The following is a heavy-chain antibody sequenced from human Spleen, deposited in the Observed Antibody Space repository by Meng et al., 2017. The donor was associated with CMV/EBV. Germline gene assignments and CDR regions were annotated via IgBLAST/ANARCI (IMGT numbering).Heavy chain of an antibody. J-gene: IGHJ4*02. CDR1: GFTFSSYE. D-gene: IGHD3-10*01. V-gene: IGHV3-48*03. CDR2: ISSSGSTI. CDR3: VRPLRAPMVRGVMIPDY. Sequence: GGSLRLSCAASGFTFSSYEMNWVRQAPGKGLEWVSYISSSGSTIYYADSVKGRFTISRDNAKNSLYLQMNSLRAEDTAVYYCVRPLRAPMVRGVMIPDYWGQGTLVTVSS.